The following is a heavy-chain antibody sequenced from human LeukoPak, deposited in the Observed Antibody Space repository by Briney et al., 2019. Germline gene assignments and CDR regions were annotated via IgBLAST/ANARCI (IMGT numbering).Heavy chain of an antibody. CDR2: IYIGGST. Sequence: SETLSLTCTVSGGSISSGSYYWSWIRQPAGKGLEWIGRIYIGGSTNYNPSLKSRVTISLDTSQNQFSLKLTSLTAADTAVYYCASHYGDSYFGFWGQGTLVTVSS. D-gene: IGHD4-17*01. V-gene: IGHV4-61*02. CDR3: ASHYGDSYFGF. J-gene: IGHJ4*02. CDR1: GGSISSGSYY.